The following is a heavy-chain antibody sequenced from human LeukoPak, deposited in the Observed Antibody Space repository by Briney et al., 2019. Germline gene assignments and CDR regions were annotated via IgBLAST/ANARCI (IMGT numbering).Heavy chain of an antibody. CDR3: ATGYSSGWYWFHSQKLDY. D-gene: IGHD6-19*01. J-gene: IGHJ4*02. CDR2: IYYSGST. V-gene: IGHV4-39*07. Sequence: SETLSLTCTVSGGSISSSSYYWGWIRQPPGKGLEWIGSIYYSGSTYYNPSLKSRVTISVDTSKNQFSLKLSSVTAADTAVYYCATGYSSGWYWFHSQKLDYWGQGTLVTVSS. CDR1: GGSISSSSYY.